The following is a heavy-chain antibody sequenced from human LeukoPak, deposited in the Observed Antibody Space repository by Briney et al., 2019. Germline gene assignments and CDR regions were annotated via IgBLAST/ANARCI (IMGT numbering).Heavy chain of an antibody. CDR1: GGSISSGDYY. Sequence: SETLSLTCTVSGGSISSGDYYWSWIRQPAGKGLEWIGRIYTSGSTNYNPSLKSRVTMSVDTSKNQFSLKLSSVTAADTAVYYCATHLGYCSGGSCYWGLDYWGQGTLVTVSS. CDR2: IYTSGST. D-gene: IGHD2-15*01. J-gene: IGHJ4*02. CDR3: ATHLGYCSGGSCYWGLDY. V-gene: IGHV4-61*02.